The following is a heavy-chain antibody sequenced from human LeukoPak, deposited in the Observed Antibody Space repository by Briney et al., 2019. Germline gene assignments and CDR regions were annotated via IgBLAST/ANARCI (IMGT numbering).Heavy chain of an antibody. V-gene: IGHV3-48*03. J-gene: IGHJ3*02. CDR1: GFTFSSYE. CDR3: ARDQRLYYDSSGYYYYAFDI. CDR2: ISSSGSTI. Sequence: GGSLRLSCAASGFTFSSYEMNWVRQAPGKGLEWVSYISSSGSTIYYADSVKGRFTISRDNAKNSLYLQMNSLRAEDTAVYYCARDQRLYYDSSGYYYYAFDIWGQGTMVTVSS. D-gene: IGHD3-22*01.